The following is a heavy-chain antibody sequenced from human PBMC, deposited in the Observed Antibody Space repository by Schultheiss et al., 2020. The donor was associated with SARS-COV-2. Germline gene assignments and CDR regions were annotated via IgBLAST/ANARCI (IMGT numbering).Heavy chain of an antibody. CDR3: ASQRYTGTWYAVDY. J-gene: IGHJ4*02. D-gene: IGHD6-13*01. Sequence: GESLKISCAASGFTFSSYSMNWVRQAPGKGLEWVSYISSSSSTIYYADSVKGRFTISRDNAKNSLYLQMNSLRDEDTAVYYCASQRYTGTWYAVDYWGQGTLVTVSS. CDR2: ISSSSSTI. V-gene: IGHV3-48*02. CDR1: GFTFSSYS.